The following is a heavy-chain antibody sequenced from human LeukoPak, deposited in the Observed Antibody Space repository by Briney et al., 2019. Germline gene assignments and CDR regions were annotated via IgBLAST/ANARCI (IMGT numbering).Heavy chain of an antibody. J-gene: IGHJ6*03. Sequence: GGSLRLSCAASGFTFSSYSMNWVRQAPGKGLEWVSSISSSSSYIYYADSVKGRFTVSRDNAKKSLYLQMNSLRVEDTAVYYCARAYSERYGLGYYYMDVWGKGTTVTVSS. CDR1: GFTFSSYS. V-gene: IGHV3-21*01. CDR3: ARAYSERYGLGYYYMDV. CDR2: ISSSSSYI. D-gene: IGHD1-26*01.